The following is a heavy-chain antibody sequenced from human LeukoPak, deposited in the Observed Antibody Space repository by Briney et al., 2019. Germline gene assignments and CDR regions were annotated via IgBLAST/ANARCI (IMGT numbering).Heavy chain of an antibody. Sequence: SETLSLTCTVSGGSISSYYWSWIRQPPGKGLEWIGYIYSSGSTNYNPSLSSRVTLSVDTSKNQFSLKLSSVTAADTAVYYCARRGYSSGWYYFDYWGQGTLVTVSS. CDR3: ARRGYSSGWYYFDY. CDR1: GGSISSYY. CDR2: IYSSGST. V-gene: IGHV4-59*08. J-gene: IGHJ4*02. D-gene: IGHD6-19*01.